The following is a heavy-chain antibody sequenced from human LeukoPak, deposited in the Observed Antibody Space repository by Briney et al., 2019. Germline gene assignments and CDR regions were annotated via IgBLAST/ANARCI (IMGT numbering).Heavy chain of an antibody. CDR2: IRSKANSYAT. V-gene: IGHV3-73*01. D-gene: IGHD6-13*01. CDR3: ARVKGIAAAGTQVDAFDI. CDR1: GFTFSGSA. Sequence: SGGSLKLSCAASGFTFSGSAMHWVRQASGKGLEWVGRIRSKANSYATAYAASVKGRFTISRDDSKNTAYLQMNSLRTEDTAVYYCARVKGIAAAGTQVDAFDIWGQGTMVTVSS. J-gene: IGHJ3*02.